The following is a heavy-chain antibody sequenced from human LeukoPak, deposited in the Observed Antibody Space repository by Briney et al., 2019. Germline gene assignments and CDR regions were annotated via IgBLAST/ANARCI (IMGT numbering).Heavy chain of an antibody. Sequence: SETLSLTCAVSGGSISSGGYSWSWIRQPPGKGLEWIGYIYYSGSTYYNPSLKSRVTISVDTSKNQFSLKLSSVTAADTAVYYCASTVGAPDYWGQGTLVTVSS. J-gene: IGHJ4*02. V-gene: IGHV4-30-4*07. D-gene: IGHD1-26*01. CDR1: GGSISSGGYS. CDR3: ASTVGAPDY. CDR2: IYYSGST.